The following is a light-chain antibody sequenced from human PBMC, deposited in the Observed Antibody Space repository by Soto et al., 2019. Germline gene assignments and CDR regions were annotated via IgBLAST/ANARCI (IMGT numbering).Light chain of an antibody. CDR1: SSDVGGYNY. J-gene: IGLJ2*01. CDR3: SSYAGSNIVV. Sequence: QSVLTQPPSASGSPGQSVTISCTGTSSDVGGYNYVSWYQVHPGKAPKLLIFEVSKRPSGVPDRFSGSKSGNTASLTVSGLQAEDEADYYCSSYAGSNIVVFGGGTQLTVL. CDR2: EVS. V-gene: IGLV2-8*01.